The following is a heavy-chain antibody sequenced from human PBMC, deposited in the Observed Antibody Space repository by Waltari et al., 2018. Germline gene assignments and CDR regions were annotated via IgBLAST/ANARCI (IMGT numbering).Heavy chain of an antibody. Sequence: QVQLQESGPGLVKPSDTLSLTCSVSGVSVSEVILPWYRQPPGKTPEWFRTIDPGGGTNTHPAFESRVTISQNTSQNQVSLSLGAVTAADSAVYYCARAGRLRVAGDGDFETVDIWGQGTKVIVSS. D-gene: IGHD6-19*01. CDR2: IDPGGGT. CDR1: GVSVSEVI. J-gene: IGHJ3*02. V-gene: IGHV4-4*08. CDR3: ARAGRLRVAGDGDFETVDI.